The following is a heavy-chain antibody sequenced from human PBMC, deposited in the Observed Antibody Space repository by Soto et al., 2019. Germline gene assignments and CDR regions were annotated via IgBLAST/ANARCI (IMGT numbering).Heavy chain of an antibody. D-gene: IGHD6-19*01. CDR2: INHSGST. V-gene: IGHV4-34*01. CDR1: GGSFSGYY. J-gene: IGHJ6*02. Sequence: PSETLSLTCAVYGGSFSGYYWSWIRQPPGKGLEWIGEINHSGSTNYNPSLKSRVTISVYTSKNQFSLKLSSVTAADTAVFYCARARVAVAGRVRYYYGMDVWGQGTTVTVSS. CDR3: ARARVAVAGRVRYYYGMDV.